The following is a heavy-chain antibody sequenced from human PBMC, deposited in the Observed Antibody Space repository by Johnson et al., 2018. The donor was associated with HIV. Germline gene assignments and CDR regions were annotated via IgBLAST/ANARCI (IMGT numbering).Heavy chain of an antibody. V-gene: IGHV3-23*04. CDR2: ISGSGGST. D-gene: IGHD3-22*01. Sequence: EVQLVESGGGVVQPGRSLRLSCAASGFNFSSYAMSWVRQAPGKGLEWVSAISGSGGSTDYADSVKVRFTISRDNAKNTMYLQMHSLRAEDTAVYYCAKEKLTVYYVDSSVIAFDIWGQGTMVTVSS. CDR1: GFNFSSYA. J-gene: IGHJ3*02. CDR3: AKEKLTVYYVDSSVIAFDI.